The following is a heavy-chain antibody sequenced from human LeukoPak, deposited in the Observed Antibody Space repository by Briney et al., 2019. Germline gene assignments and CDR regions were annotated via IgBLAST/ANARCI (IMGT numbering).Heavy chain of an antibody. J-gene: IGHJ4*02. Sequence: SETLSLTCAVYGGSFSGYYWSWIRQPPGKGLEWIGEINHSGSTNYNPSLKSRVTISVDTSKNQFSLKLSSVTAADTPVYYCARPAYYYDSSGYYGGDYWGQGTLVTVSS. V-gene: IGHV4-34*01. D-gene: IGHD3-22*01. CDR3: ARPAYYYDSSGYYGGDY. CDR2: INHSGST. CDR1: GGSFSGYY.